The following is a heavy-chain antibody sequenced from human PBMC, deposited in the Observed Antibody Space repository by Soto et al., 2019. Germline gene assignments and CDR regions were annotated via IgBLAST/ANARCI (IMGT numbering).Heavy chain of an antibody. V-gene: IGHV4-31*03. CDR2: IYYSGST. CDR3: AREGKAAAGTSWFDL. J-gene: IGHJ5*02. Sequence: QVQLQESGPGLVKPSQTLSLTCTVSGGSIGSGGYYWSWIRQHPGKGLEWIGYIYYSGSTYYNPSLKSRVTISVDTSKNQFSLKLSSVTAADTAVYYCAREGKAAAGTSWFDLWGQGTLVTVSS. D-gene: IGHD6-13*01. CDR1: GGSIGSGGYY.